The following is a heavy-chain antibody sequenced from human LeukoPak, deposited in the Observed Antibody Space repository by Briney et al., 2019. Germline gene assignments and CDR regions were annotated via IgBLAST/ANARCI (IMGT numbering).Heavy chain of an antibody. J-gene: IGHJ5*02. CDR3: ASRTYDWFDP. CDR1: GGSFSSYY. V-gene: IGHV4-34*01. D-gene: IGHD2-2*01. CDR2: INHSGST. Sequence: SETLSLTCAVYGGSFSSYYWNWIRQPPGKGPEWIGEINHSGSTNYNPSLKSRVTISVDTSKNQFSLKLNAVTAADTAVYYCASRTYDWFDPWGQGTLVTVSS.